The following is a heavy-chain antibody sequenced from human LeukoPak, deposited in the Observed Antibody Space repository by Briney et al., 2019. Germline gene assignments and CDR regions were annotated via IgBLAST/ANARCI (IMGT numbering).Heavy chain of an antibody. Sequence: SETLSLTCTVSGASISSYARTWIRQPPGKELEWVSHIYNSGGISYNPSLESRVTISIDTSESQFSLKLASLTASDTAVYFCAGLQVGATALDHWGQGTLVTVSS. V-gene: IGHV4-59*01. D-gene: IGHD1-26*01. CDR2: IYNSGGI. CDR3: AGLQVGATALDH. CDR1: GASISSYA. J-gene: IGHJ4*02.